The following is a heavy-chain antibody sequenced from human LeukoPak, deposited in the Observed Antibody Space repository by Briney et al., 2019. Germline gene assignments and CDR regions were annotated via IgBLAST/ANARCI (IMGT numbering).Heavy chain of an antibody. J-gene: IGHJ3*02. D-gene: IGHD3-22*01. CDR2: IYYSGST. V-gene: IGHV4-59*01. CDR3: ARDFYYDSSGYYRHHDAFDI. Sequence: PSETLSLTCTVSGGPLSSYYWSWIRQPPGKGLEWIGYIYYSGSTNYNPSLKSRVTISVDTSKNQFSLKLSSVTAADTAVYYCARDFYYDSSGYYRHHDAFDIWGQGTMVTVSS. CDR1: GGPLSSYY.